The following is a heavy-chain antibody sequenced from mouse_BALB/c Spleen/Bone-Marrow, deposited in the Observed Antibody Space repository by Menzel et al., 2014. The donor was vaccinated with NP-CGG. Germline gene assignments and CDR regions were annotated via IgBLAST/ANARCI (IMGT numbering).Heavy chain of an antibody. CDR3: ATDIDYEGDGAGTMDY. J-gene: IGHJ4*01. V-gene: IGHV7-3*02. D-gene: IGHD2-4*01. CDR1: GFTFSDYY. CDR2: IRNKAYGDTT. Sequence: EVKVEESGGGLVQPGGSLILSCAPSGFTFSDYYISWVRQPPGKALEWLGFIRNKAYGDTTEYSASVKGRFTISRDNSQSILYLQMNTLRAEDSGTYYCATDIDYEGDGAGTMDYWGQGTSVTVSS.